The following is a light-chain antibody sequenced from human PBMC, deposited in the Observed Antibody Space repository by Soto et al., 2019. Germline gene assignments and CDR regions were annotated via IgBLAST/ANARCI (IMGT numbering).Light chain of an antibody. J-gene: IGKJ4*01. Sequence: EVVLTQSPAILSLSPGERATLSCRASQSVKSSLAWYQQKPGQPPRLLIYDASHRATGIPARISGSGSGTDFTLIISSLEPEDVAVYFCQQRSNWPPVAFGGGTKV. CDR2: DAS. V-gene: IGKV3-11*01. CDR1: QSVKSS. CDR3: QQRSNWPPVA.